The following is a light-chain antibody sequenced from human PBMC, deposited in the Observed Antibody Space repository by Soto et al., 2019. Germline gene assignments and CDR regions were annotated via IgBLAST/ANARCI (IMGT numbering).Light chain of an antibody. CDR2: CAS. CDR3: QQGHSTPYT. V-gene: IGKV1-39*01. CDR1: QNIRTY. J-gene: IGKJ2*01. Sequence: DIQMTQSPYSLSASVGDSVTITCRASQNIRTYLNWYQQKPGRAPKLLIHCASALPSGVPSIFSGSGSGTEFTLAMSGLQPEDCATDDGQQGHSTPYTFGQGTKVEIK.